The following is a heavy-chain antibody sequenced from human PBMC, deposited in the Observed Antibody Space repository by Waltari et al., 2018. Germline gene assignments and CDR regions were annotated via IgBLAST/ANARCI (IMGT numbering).Heavy chain of an antibody. CDR1: A. Sequence: AMTWVRRGPGKGGGWVGFMRNKSVGGTTESAASVKVRFIISRDDSKRSAYLQMNSLKTEVTAGYYGKRGPPTVIASDWGQGTLVTVSS. CDR2: MRNKSVGGTT. V-gene: IGHV3-49*04. CDR3: KRGPPTVIASD. D-gene: IGHD4-17*01. J-gene: IGHJ4*02.